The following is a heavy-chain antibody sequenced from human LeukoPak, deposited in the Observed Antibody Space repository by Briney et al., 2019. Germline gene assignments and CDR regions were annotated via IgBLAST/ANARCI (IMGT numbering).Heavy chain of an antibody. CDR2: INTDGSRT. Sequence: GGSLRLSCAASGFTFSSYWMHWVRQAPGKGLVWVSRINTDGSRTDYADSVKGRFTISRDNAKNTLYLQMNSLRAEDTAVYYCAAGGFKYSFNIWGQGTMVSVSS. J-gene: IGHJ3*02. D-gene: IGHD2-15*01. CDR3: AAGGFKYSFNI. CDR1: GFTFSSYW. V-gene: IGHV3-74*01.